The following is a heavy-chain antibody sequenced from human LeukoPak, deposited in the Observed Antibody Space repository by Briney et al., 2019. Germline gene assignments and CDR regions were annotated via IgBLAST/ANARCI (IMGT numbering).Heavy chain of an antibody. CDR3: ARGPPSQYTVVVINY. CDR2: INPNSGVT. J-gene: IGHJ4*02. D-gene: IGHD2-21*01. CDR1: GYXFTGYY. Sequence: ASVKVSCKASGYXFTGYYMHWVRQAPGQGLEWMGWINPNSGVTNSAQKFQGRLTMTRDTSITTAYMELSSLTSDDTAVYYCARGPPSQYTVVVINYWGQGTLVTVSS. V-gene: IGHV1-2*02.